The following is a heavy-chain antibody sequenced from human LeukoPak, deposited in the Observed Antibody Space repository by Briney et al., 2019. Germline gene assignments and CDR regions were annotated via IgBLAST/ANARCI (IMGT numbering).Heavy chain of an antibody. CDR3: AELGITMIGGV. CDR2: ISSSGSTI. D-gene: IGHD3-10*02. CDR1: GFTFSSYE. Sequence: GGPLRLSCAASGFTFSSYEMNWLRPAPGKGLEWVSYISSSGSTIYYADSVKGRFTISRDNAKNSLYLQMNSLRAEDTAVYYCAELGITMIGGVWGKGTTVTISS. V-gene: IGHV3-48*03. J-gene: IGHJ6*04.